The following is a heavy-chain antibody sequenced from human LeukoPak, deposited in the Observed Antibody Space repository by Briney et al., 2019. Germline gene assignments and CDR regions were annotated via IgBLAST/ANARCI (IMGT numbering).Heavy chain of an antibody. V-gene: IGHV1-8*01. J-gene: IGHJ5*02. D-gene: IGHD2-2*02. CDR3: VRDAEGAAISVNYWFDP. CDR1: GFTFTSYD. Sequence: ASVKVSCKASGFTFTSYDINWVRQASGQGLEWMGWMNPNNGNTSYAQKFQGRVTMTRDTSISTAYMELRGLRSEDTAVYYCVRDAEGAAISVNYWFDPWGQGTLVTVSS. CDR2: MNPNNGNT.